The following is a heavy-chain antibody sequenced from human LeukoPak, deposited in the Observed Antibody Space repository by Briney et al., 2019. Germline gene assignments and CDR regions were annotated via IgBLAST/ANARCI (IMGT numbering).Heavy chain of an antibody. V-gene: IGHV1-69*13. D-gene: IGHD2-2*01. Sequence: GASVKVSCKASGGTFSSYAISWVRQAPGQGLEWMGGIIPIFGTANYAQKFQGRVTITADESTSTAYMELSSLRSEDTAVYYCASIVLAASHGVDPWGQGTLVTVSS. CDR3: ASIVLAASHGVDP. J-gene: IGHJ5*02. CDR1: GGTFSSYA. CDR2: IIPIFGTA.